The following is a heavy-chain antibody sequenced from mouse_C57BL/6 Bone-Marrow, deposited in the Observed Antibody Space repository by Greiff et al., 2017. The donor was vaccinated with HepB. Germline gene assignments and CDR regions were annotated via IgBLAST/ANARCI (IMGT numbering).Heavy chain of an antibody. Sequence: QVHVKQSGAELAKPGASVKLSCKASGYTFTSYWMHWVKQRPGQGLEWIGYINPSSGYTKYNQKFKDKATLTADKSSSTAYMQLSSLTYEDSAVYYCALYYGYEYYAMDYWGQGTSVTVSS. J-gene: IGHJ4*01. D-gene: IGHD2-2*01. CDR1: GYTFTSYW. V-gene: IGHV1-7*01. CDR3: ALYYGYEYYAMDY. CDR2: INPSSGYT.